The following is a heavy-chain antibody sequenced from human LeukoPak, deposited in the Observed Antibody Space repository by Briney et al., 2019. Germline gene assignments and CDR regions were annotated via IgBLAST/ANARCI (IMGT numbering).Heavy chain of an antibody. J-gene: IGHJ6*03. CDR2: ISSSSSYI. CDR1: GFTFSSYS. Sequence: GGSLRFSCAASGFTFSSYSMNWVRQAPGKGLEWVSYISSSSSYIYYADSVKGRFTISRDNAKNSLYLQMNSLRAEDTAVYYCARFETTMGPYYYYYMDVCGKGTTVTVSS. V-gene: IGHV3-21*01. D-gene: IGHD4-11*01. CDR3: ARFETTMGPYYYYYMDV.